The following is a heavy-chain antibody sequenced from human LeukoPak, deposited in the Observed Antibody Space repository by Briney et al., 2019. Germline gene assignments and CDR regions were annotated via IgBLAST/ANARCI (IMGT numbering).Heavy chain of an antibody. CDR2: IKQDGSDK. Sequence: GGSLRLSCVASGFTFEHYWMSWVRQAPGKGLEWVANIKQDGSDKYYVDSVTGRFTISRDNAKNSLELQMNSLRAEDTALYYCARWATSFDLWGQGTLVTVSS. D-gene: IGHD6-6*01. CDR1: GFTFEHYW. CDR3: ARWATSFDL. V-gene: IGHV3-7*01. J-gene: IGHJ4*02.